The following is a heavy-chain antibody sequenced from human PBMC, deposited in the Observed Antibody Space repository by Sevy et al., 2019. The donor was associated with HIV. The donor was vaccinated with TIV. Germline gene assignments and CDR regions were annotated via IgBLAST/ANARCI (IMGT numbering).Heavy chain of an antibody. J-gene: IGHJ5*02. D-gene: IGHD3-10*01. CDR3: AGNGLLWFGEPNWFDP. V-gene: IGHV4-59*13. CDR2: INYSGST. Sequence: SETLSLTCTVSGGSISSYYWSWIRQPPGKGLEWIGYINYSGSTNYNPSLKSRVTISVDTSKNQFSLKLSAVTAADTAGYYCAGNGLLWFGEPNWFDPWGQGTLVTVSS. CDR1: GGSISSYY.